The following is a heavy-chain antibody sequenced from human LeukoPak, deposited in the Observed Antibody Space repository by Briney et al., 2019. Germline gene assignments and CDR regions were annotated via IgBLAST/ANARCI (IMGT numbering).Heavy chain of an antibody. J-gene: IGHJ3*02. CDR2: ISYDGSNK. D-gene: IGHD1-26*01. Sequence: QPGRSLRLSCAASGFTFSSYAMHWVRQAPGKGLEWVAVISYDGSNKYYADSVKGRFTISRDNSKNTLYLQMNSLRAEDTAVYYCATSYVIVGSSFRSAFDIWGQGTMVTVSS. CDR1: GFTFSSYA. V-gene: IGHV3-30*04. CDR3: ATSYVIVGSSFRSAFDI.